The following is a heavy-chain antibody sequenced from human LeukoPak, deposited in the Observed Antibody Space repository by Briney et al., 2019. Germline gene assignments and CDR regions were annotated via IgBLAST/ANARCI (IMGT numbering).Heavy chain of an antibody. J-gene: IGHJ4*02. Sequence: PGGSLRLSCAASGFTFSSYAMSWVRQAPGKGLEWVSAISGSGGSTYYADSVKGRLTISRDNSKNTLYLQMNSLRAEDTAVYYCAKSTYSSGWYRYYFDYWGQGTLVTVSS. V-gene: IGHV3-23*01. CDR3: AKSTYSSGWYRYYFDY. D-gene: IGHD6-19*01. CDR2: ISGSGGST. CDR1: GFTFSSYA.